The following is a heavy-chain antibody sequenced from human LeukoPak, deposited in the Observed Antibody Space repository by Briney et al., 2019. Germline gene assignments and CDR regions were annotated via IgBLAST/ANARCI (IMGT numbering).Heavy chain of an antibody. D-gene: IGHD3-16*01. CDR3: ARAPTGLYYYYYMDV. J-gene: IGHJ6*03. CDR1: GFTFDDYG. CDR2: INWNGGST. Sequence: GGSLRLSCAASGFTFDDYGMSWVRQAPGKGLEWVSGINWNGGSTGYADSVKGRFTISRDNAKNSLYLRMNSLRAEDTALYYCARAPTGLYYYYYMDVWGKGTTVTVSS. V-gene: IGHV3-20*04.